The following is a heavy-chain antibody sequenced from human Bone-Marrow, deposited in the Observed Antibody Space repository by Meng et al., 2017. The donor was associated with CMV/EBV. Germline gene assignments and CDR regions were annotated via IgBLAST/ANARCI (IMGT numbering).Heavy chain of an antibody. Sequence: GESLKISCAASGFTFSSYAMHWVRQAPGKGLEWVAVISYDGSNKYYADSVKGRFTISRDNSKNTLYLQMNSLRAEDTAVYYCAREFAESPTTVTIWAGGVYYYYGMDVWGQRTTVTVSS. D-gene: IGHD4-11*01. V-gene: IGHV3-30*04. CDR3: AREFAESPTTVTIWAGGVYYYYGMDV. CDR1: GFTFSSYA. J-gene: IGHJ6*02. CDR2: ISYDGSNK.